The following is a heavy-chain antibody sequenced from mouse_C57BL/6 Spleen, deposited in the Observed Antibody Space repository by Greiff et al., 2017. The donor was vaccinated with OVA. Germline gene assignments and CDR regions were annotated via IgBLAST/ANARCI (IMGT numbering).Heavy chain of an antibody. CDR1: GFTFSSYT. CDR2: ISGGGGNT. Sequence: EVQLQESGGGLVKPGGSLKLSCAASGFTFSSYTMSWVRQTPEKRLEWVATISGGGGNTYYPDSVKGRFTISRDNAKNTLYLQMSSLRSEDTALYYCARQLSPLYAMDYWGQGTSVTVSS. V-gene: IGHV5-9*01. J-gene: IGHJ4*01. CDR3: ARQLSPLYAMDY.